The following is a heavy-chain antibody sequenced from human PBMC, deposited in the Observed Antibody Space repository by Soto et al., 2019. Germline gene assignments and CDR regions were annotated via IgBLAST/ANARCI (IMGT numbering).Heavy chain of an antibody. Sequence: QVQLVQSGAEVKKPGASVKVSCKASGYPFFSIGITWVRQAPGQGLEWMGWIRPNNGNTVYAQRFQGRVTMTTDTSTSTAYMGLRSLRSDDTAVYFCVRDLDGSGAYYTDYWGQGTLVTVSS. CDR3: VRDLDGSGAYYTDY. V-gene: IGHV1-18*01. CDR2: IRPNNGNT. J-gene: IGHJ4*02. D-gene: IGHD3-10*01. CDR1: GYPFFSIG.